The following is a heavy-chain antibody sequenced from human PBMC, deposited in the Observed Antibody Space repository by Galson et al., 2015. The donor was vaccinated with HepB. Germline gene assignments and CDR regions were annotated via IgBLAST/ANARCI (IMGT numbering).Heavy chain of an antibody. CDR2: IYYSGST. CDR3: ARQGETWIQLSRDAFDI. J-gene: IGHJ3*02. CDR1: GGSISSYY. Sequence: SETLSLTCTVSGGSISSYYWSWIRQPPGKGLEWIGYIYYSGSTNYNPSLKSRVTISVDTSKNQFSLKLSSVTAADTAVYYCARQGETWIQLSRDAFDIWGQGTMVTVSS. D-gene: IGHD5-18*01. V-gene: IGHV4-59*08.